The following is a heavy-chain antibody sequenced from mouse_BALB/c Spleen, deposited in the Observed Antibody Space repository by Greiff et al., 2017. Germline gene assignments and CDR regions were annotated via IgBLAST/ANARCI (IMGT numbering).Heavy chain of an antibody. Sequence: EVKVVESGGGLVKPGGSLKLSCAASGFTFSDYYMYWVRQTPEKRLEWVATISDGGSYTYYPDSVKGRFTISRDNAKNNLYLQMSSLKSEDTAMYYCARDIDYGYPRVAYWGEGTRVTVSA. CDR2: ISDGGSYT. CDR3: ARDIDYGYPRVAY. V-gene: IGHV5-4*02. CDR1: GFTFSDYY. D-gene: IGHD2-2*01. J-gene: IGHJ3*01.